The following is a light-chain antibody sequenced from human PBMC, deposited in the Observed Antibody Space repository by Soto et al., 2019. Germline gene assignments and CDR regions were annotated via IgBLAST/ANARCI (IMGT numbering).Light chain of an antibody. Sequence: EIVLTHSPGTLSLSPGETATLSCRASQSVSTGSVGWYQQQPGQAPRLLIYGESTSATGIPEQFIGSGSGIEFTPTITRLDPEDFAVYYCHQYGSSSWTFGQGTYV. V-gene: IGKV3-20*01. CDR2: GES. J-gene: IGKJ1*01. CDR3: HQYGSSSWT. CDR1: QSVSTGS.